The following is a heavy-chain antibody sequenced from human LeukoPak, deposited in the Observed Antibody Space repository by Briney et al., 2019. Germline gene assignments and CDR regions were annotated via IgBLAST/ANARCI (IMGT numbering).Heavy chain of an antibody. V-gene: IGHV4-4*07. J-gene: IGHJ4*02. Sequence: PSETLSLTCAVYGGSFSSYYWSWIRQPAGKGLEWIGRIYTSGSTNYNPSLKSRVTMSVDTSKNQFSLKLSSVTAADTAVYYCAREVAVAGTEEYYFDYWGQGTLVTVSS. CDR1: GGSFSSYY. CDR3: AREVAVAGTEEYYFDY. CDR2: IYTSGST. D-gene: IGHD6-19*01.